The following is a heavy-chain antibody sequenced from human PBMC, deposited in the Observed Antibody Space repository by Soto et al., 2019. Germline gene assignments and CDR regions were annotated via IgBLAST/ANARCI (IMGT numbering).Heavy chain of an antibody. J-gene: IGHJ5*02. Sequence: ASVKVSCKASGYTFTSYGISWVRQAPGQGLEWMGWISAYNGNTNYAQKLQGRVTMTTDTSTSTAYMELRSLRSDDTAVYYCARDGGPMTTVTPDWFDPWGQGTLVTVS. CDR1: GYTFTSYG. CDR3: ARDGGPMTTVTPDWFDP. CDR2: ISAYNGNT. D-gene: IGHD4-4*01. V-gene: IGHV1-18*04.